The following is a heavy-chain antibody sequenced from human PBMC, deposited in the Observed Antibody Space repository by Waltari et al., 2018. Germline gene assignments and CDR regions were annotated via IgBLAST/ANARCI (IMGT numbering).Heavy chain of an antibody. CDR3: ATALLVVVAATRTTTDY. CDR2: FDPEDGET. D-gene: IGHD2-15*01. J-gene: IGHJ4*02. Sequence: QVQLVQSGAAVKKPGASVKVSCTVSGYTLTALSMHWGRQAPGKGLEWMGGFDPEDGETIYAQKFQGRVTMTEDTSTDTAYMELSSLRSEDTAVYYCATALLVVVAATRTTTDYWGQGTLVTVSS. CDR1: GYTLTALS. V-gene: IGHV1-24*01.